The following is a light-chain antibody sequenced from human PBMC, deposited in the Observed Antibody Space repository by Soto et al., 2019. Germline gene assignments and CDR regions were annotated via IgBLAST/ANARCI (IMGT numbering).Light chain of an antibody. CDR2: EVN. Sequence: QSVLTQPPSVSGSPGQSVIISCTGTSSDVGTYNRVSWYQQPPGTAPKPMIFEVNNRPAGVPDRFSGSGSGTEFTLKIRTVETDDVGIYYCMQGMENPTFGQGTK. V-gene: IGLV2-18*01. J-gene: IGLJ3*02. CDR3: MQGMENPT. CDR1: SSDVGTYNR.